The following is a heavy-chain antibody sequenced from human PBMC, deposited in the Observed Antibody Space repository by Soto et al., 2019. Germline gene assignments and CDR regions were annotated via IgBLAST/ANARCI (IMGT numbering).Heavy chain of an antibody. CDR3: ARDDPFDL. CDR2: ISGSGHTI. J-gene: IGHJ4*02. Sequence: PGGCLRLSCKASGFTFDGFPMTWVRQAPGKGLQWVAAISGSGHTITYADSVTGRFTISRDNSKDTLYLQMNSLGHEDSAIYFCARDDPFDLWGQGPQVTVSS. V-gene: IGHV3-23*01. CDR1: GFTFDGFP.